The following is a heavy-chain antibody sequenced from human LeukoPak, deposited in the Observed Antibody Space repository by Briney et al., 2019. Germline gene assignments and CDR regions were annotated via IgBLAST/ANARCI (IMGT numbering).Heavy chain of an antibody. D-gene: IGHD6-13*01. Sequence: GGSLRLSCEASGFTFSSSGMSWVRQAPGKGLEWVSSISGSDETTYYADSVKGRFTISRDNSKNTLYLQMNSLRAEDTAVYYSANNRYSSRWRGAFDVWGQGTMVTVSS. CDR3: ANNRYSSRWRGAFDV. CDR2: ISGSDETT. V-gene: IGHV3-23*01. J-gene: IGHJ3*01. CDR1: GFTFSSSG.